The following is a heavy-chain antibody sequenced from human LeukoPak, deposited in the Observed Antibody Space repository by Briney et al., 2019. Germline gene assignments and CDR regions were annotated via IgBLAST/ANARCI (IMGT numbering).Heavy chain of an antibody. D-gene: IGHD3-22*01. CDR2: ISYDGSNK. CDR3: AKDRYYYDSSGYYYVDY. CDR1: GFTFSSYG. V-gene: IGHV3-30*18. J-gene: IGHJ4*02. Sequence: GGSLRLPCAASGFTFSSYGMHWVRQAPGKGLEWVAVISYDGSNKYYADSVKGRFTISRDNSKNTLYLQMNSLRAEDTAVYYCAKDRYYYDSSGYYYVDYWGQGTLVTVSS.